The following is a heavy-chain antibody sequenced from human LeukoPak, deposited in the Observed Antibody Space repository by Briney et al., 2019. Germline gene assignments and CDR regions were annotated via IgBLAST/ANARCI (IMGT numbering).Heavy chain of an antibody. D-gene: IGHD6-19*01. CDR1: GYTFTSYA. CDR2: INPNSGGT. J-gene: IGHJ4*02. V-gene: IGHV1-2*02. CDR3: ARDRDSSGWYSRFDY. Sequence: GASVKVSCKASGYTFTSYAMNWVRQAPGQGLEWMGWINPNSGGTNYAQKFQGRVTMTRDTSISTAYMELSRLRSDDTAVYYCARDRDSSGWYSRFDYWGQGTLVTVSS.